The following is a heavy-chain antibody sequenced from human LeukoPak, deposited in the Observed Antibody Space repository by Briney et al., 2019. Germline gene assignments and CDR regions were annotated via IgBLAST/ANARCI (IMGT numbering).Heavy chain of an antibody. J-gene: IGHJ3*02. Sequence: SPTLSLTCAVSGDSVSSNSAARNWIRQSPSRGLEWLGRTYYKSKWYNDYALSVKSRITISPDTSKNQFSLQLNSVTPEDTAVYYCVGSKKSDAFDIWGQGTMVTVSS. CDR1: GDSVSSNSAA. CDR2: TYYKSKWYN. CDR3: VGSKKSDAFDI. V-gene: IGHV6-1*01.